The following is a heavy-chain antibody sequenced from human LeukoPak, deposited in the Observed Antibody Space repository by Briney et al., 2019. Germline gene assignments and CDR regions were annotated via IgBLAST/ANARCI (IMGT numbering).Heavy chain of an antibody. J-gene: IGHJ3*02. CDR2: ISSSSSYI. V-gene: IGHV3-21*01. D-gene: IGHD2-8*01. CDR3: ARDCTNGVCYHAFDI. CDR1: GFTFSSYS. Sequence: GGSLRLSCAASGFTFSSYSMNWVRQAPGKGLEWVSSISSSSSYIYYADSVKGRFTISRDNAKNSLYLQMNSLRAEDTAVYYCARDCTNGVCYHAFDIWGQGTMVTVSS.